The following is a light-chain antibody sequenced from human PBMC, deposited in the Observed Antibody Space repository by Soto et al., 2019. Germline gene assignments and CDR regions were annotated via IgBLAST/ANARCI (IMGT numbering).Light chain of an antibody. Sequence: DIQVTQSPSTLSASVGNRVTITCRASQSINRYLAWYQQKPGKAPKLLIYDASSLESGVPSRFSGSGSGTEFTLTISSLQPDDFATYYCQHYNGYPQTFGQGTRLEIK. V-gene: IGKV1-5*01. CDR1: QSINRY. CDR3: QHYNGYPQT. J-gene: IGKJ5*01. CDR2: DAS.